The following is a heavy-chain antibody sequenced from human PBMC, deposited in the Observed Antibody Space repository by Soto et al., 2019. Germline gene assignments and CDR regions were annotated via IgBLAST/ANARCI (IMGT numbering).Heavy chain of an antibody. J-gene: IGHJ4*02. CDR1: GGSLSGYY. Sequence: SETLSLTCAVYGGSLSGYYWSWIRQPPGKGLEWIGEINHSGSTNYNPSLKSRVTISVDTSKNQFSLKLSSVTAADTAVYYCAREKNAFYDSSGYYYTRSPYYFDYWGQGTLVTVSS. CDR2: INHSGST. D-gene: IGHD3-22*01. CDR3: AREKNAFYDSSGYYYTRSPYYFDY. V-gene: IGHV4-34*01.